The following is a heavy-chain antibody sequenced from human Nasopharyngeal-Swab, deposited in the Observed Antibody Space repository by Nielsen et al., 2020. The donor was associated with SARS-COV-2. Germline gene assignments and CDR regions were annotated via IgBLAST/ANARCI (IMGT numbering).Heavy chain of an antibody. CDR3: ARDPRGPDY. J-gene: IGHJ4*02. V-gene: IGHV1-18*01. Sequence: WVRQAPRQGLEWMGWNSAYNGRTYYAQKFQGGVTMTTDTSTSTAYMDLRSLRSDDTSVYYCARDPRGPDYWGQGTLVTVSS. CDR2: NSAYNGRT.